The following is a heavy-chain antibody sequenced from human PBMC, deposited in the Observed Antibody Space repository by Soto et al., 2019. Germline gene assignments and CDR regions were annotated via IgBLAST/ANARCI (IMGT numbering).Heavy chain of an antibody. V-gene: IGHV1-8*01. CDR3: ARSLSLSPMGNWFDP. D-gene: IGHD2-8*01. J-gene: IGHJ5*02. CDR2: MNPNSGNT. CDR1: GYTFTSYD. Sequence: ASVKVSCKASGYTFTSYDINWVRQATGQGLEWMGWMNPNSGNTGYAQKFQGRVTMTRNTSISTAYMELSSLRSEDTAVYYCARSLSLSPMGNWFDPWGQGTLVTVSS.